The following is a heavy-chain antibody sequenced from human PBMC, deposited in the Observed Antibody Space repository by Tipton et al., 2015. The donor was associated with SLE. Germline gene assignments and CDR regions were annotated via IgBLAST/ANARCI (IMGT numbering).Heavy chain of an antibody. CDR3: ARLGGYCSGGSCYADY. V-gene: IGHV4-34*01. CDR2: INHSGST. D-gene: IGHD2-15*01. CDR1: GGSFSGYY. J-gene: IGHJ4*02. Sequence: TLSLTCAVYGGSFSGYYWSWIRQPPGKGLEWIGEINHSGSTNYNPSLKSRVTISVDTSKNQFSLKLSSVTAADTAVYYCARLGGYCSGGSCYADYWGQGTLVTVSS.